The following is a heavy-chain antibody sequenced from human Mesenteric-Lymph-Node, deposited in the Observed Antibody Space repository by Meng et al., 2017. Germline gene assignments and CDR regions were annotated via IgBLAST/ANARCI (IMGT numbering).Heavy chain of an antibody. CDR1: GYTFTRHA. CDR2: MNTKTGNP. J-gene: IGHJ4*02. D-gene: IGHD1-14*01. V-gene: IGHV7-4-1*02. Sequence: QVHLVQSGSELKKPGGSVKVSCKASGYTFTRHAINWVRQAPGQGLEWMGWMNTKTGNPTYAQGFTGRFVFSLDTSVSTAYLQISSLKAEDTAMYYCARDDNGAPDYWGQGTLVTVSS. CDR3: ARDDNGAPDY.